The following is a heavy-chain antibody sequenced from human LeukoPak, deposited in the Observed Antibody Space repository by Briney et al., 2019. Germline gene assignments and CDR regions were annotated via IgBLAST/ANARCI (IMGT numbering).Heavy chain of an antibody. CDR2: ISGSGDST. CDR3: AKGREAPWYTSGWYDY. CDR1: GFTFSSYA. J-gene: IGHJ4*02. V-gene: IGHV3-23*01. D-gene: IGHD6-19*01. Sequence: GGSLRLSCAASGFTFSSYAMSWVRQAPGKGLEWVSAISGSGDSTYYADSVKGRFTISGDYSKNTLYLQMNSLRAEDTAVYYCAKGREAPWYTSGWYDYWGQGTLVTVSS.